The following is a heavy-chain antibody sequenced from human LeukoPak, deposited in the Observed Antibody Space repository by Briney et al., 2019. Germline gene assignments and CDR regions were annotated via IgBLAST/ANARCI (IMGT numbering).Heavy chain of an antibody. CDR2: AYYTGST. D-gene: IGHD3-10*01. CDR3: ATQVTGTSDTFDV. CDR1: GASIRNYY. V-gene: IGHV4-59*01. Sequence: SETLSLTCTVSGASIRNYYWSWIRQPPGKALEWIGYAYYTGSTNYNPSLRSRVTLAVDTSKNVFSLKLSSVTAADTAVYFCATQVTGTSDTFDVWGQGTMVTVSS. J-gene: IGHJ3*01.